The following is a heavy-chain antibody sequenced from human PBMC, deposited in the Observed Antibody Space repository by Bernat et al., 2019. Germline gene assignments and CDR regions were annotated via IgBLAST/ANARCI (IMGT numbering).Heavy chain of an antibody. CDR2: IYSGGST. D-gene: IGHD5-12*01. CDR1: GFTVSSNY. CDR3: AKDRLVATLDY. V-gene: IGHV3-66*01. J-gene: IGHJ4*02. Sequence: EVQLVESGGGLVQPGGSLRLSCAASGFTVSSNYMSWVRQAPGKGLEWVSVIYSGGSTYYADSVKGRFTISRDNSKNTLYLQMNSLRAEDTAVYYCAKDRLVATLDYWGQGTLVTVSS.